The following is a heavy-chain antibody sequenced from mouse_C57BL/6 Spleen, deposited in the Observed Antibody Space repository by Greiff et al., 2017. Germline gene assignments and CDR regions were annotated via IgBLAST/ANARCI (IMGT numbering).Heavy chain of an antibody. Sequence: QVQLKQSGAELARPGASVKLSCKASGYTFTSYGISWVKQRTGPGLEWIGEIYPRSGNTYYNEKFKGKATLTADKSSSTAYMELRSLTSEDSAVYFCARGRDQFITTEGDAMDYWGQGTSVTVSS. CDR1: GYTFTSYG. CDR3: ARGRDQFITTEGDAMDY. V-gene: IGHV1-81*01. J-gene: IGHJ4*01. D-gene: IGHD1-1*01. CDR2: IYPRSGNT.